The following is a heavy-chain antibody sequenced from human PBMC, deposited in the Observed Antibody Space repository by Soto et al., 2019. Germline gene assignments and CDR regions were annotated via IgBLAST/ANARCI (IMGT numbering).Heavy chain of an antibody. V-gene: IGHV3-30*18. Sequence: QVQLVESGGGVVQPGRSLRLSCAASGFTSSSYGMHWVRQAPGKGLEWVAVISYDGSNKYYADSVKGRFTISRDNSKNTLYLQMNSLRAEDTAVYYCAKGYDFWSGYWDYWGQGTLVTVSS. CDR2: ISYDGSNK. CDR1: GFTSSSYG. J-gene: IGHJ4*02. CDR3: AKGYDFWSGYWDY. D-gene: IGHD3-3*01.